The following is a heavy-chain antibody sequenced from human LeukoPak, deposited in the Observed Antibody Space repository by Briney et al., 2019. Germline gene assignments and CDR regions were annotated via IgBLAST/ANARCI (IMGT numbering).Heavy chain of an antibody. CDR3: ARVAVATIDWFDP. V-gene: IGHV1-2*02. CDR1: GYTFTGYY. J-gene: IGHJ5*02. D-gene: IGHD5-12*01. Sequence: ASVKVSCRASGYTFTGYYIHWVRQAPGQGLEWMGWINPNSGDTHYVQKFQGRVTMTRDTSISTAYMELRRLISDDTAVYYCARVAVATIDWFDPWGQGTLVTVSS. CDR2: INPNSGDT.